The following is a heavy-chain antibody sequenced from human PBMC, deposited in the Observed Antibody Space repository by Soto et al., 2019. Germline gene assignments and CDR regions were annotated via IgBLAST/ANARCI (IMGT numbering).Heavy chain of an antibody. CDR3: AKDMAVVGRLYFFGMDV. V-gene: IGHV3-30*18. Sequence: GALRLSCAASGFSFNTYGMHWVRQAPGKGLEWLALISYDGSQKYYADSVKDRVTISRDNSKKTLYLQVIGLRPEDTAVYYCAKDMAVVGRLYFFGMDVWGQGTTVTVSS. CDR1: GFSFNTYG. J-gene: IGHJ6*02. CDR2: ISYDGSQK. D-gene: IGHD6-19*01.